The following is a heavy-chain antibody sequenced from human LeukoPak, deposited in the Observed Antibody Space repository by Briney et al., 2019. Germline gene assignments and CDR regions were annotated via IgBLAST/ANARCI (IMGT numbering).Heavy chain of an antibody. V-gene: IGHV4-4*07. CDR3: ARHGGTRITLIEVYYFDS. J-gene: IGHJ4*02. Sequence: KSSETLSLTCTVSGGSISSYYWSWIRQPAGKGLEWIGRIYTSGSTNYNPSLKSRVTMSVDTSKNQFSLMLTSVTAADTAVYYCARHGGTRITLIEVYYFDSWGQGTLVTVSS. D-gene: IGHD4-11*01. CDR1: GGSISSYY. CDR2: IYTSGST.